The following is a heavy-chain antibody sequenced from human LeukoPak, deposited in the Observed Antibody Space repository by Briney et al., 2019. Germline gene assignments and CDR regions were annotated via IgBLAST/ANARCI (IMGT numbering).Heavy chain of an antibody. Sequence: ASVEVSCKASGYSFATYGISWVRQAPGQGLEWMGWISPYDGNTKYSQKFQGRVTLTTETSTTTAYMELRNLRSDDTAVYYCAIEGDWGQGTLVTVSS. CDR3: AIEGD. CDR2: ISPYDGNT. J-gene: IGHJ1*01. V-gene: IGHV1-18*01. CDR1: GYSFATYG.